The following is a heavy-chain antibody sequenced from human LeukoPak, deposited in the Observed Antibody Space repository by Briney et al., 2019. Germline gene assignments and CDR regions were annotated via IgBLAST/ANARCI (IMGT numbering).Heavy chain of an antibody. V-gene: IGHV1-69*13. CDR3: ARGGITIPLVRTYYFDY. D-gene: IGHD3-3*01. CDR2: IIPIFGTA. J-gene: IGHJ4*02. CDR1: GYTFTSYG. Sequence: RASVKVSCKASGYTFTSYGISWVRQAPGQGLEWMGGIIPIFGTANYAQKFQGRVTITADESTSTAYMELSSLRSEDTAVYYCARGGITIPLVRTYYFDYWGQGTLVTVSS.